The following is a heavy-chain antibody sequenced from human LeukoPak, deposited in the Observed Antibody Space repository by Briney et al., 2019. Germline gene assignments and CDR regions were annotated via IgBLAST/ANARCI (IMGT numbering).Heavy chain of an antibody. CDR1: GYTFTSYD. D-gene: IGHD3-10*01. Sequence: GASVKVSCKASGYTFTSYDINWVRQATGQGLEWMGWMNPNSGNTGYAQKFQGRVTMTRNTSISTAYMELGSLRSEDTAVYYCARGGRIRVRGVITYYFDYWGQGTLVTVSS. V-gene: IGHV1-8*01. CDR3: ARGGRIRVRGVITYYFDY. J-gene: IGHJ4*02. CDR2: MNPNSGNT.